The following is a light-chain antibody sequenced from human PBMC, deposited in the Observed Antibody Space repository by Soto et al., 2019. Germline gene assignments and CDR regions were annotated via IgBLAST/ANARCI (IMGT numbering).Light chain of an antibody. V-gene: IGKV3-20*01. CDR1: ESVSSNY. CDR2: AAS. CDR3: PQYGGLPRT. Sequence: ERVLMQSPGTLSLSPGGRSTLSCMATESVSSNYLAWYQQKSGKAPRLXIDAASSRATGIPDRFSGGGSGTDFTLTITRLEPQDFAAYFCPQYGGLPRTFGQGTKVDIK. J-gene: IGKJ1*01.